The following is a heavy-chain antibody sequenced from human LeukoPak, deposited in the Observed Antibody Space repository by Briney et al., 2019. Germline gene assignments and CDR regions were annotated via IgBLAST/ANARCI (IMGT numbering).Heavy chain of an antibody. CDR2: IIPIFGTA. CDR1: GGTFSSYA. CDR3: ARDGTAGTSLYNWFDP. V-gene: IGHV1-69*01. J-gene: IGHJ5*02. Sequence: ASVKVSCKASGGTFSSYAISWVRQAPGQGLEWMGGIIPIFGTANYAQKFQGRVTITADESTSTACMELSSLRSEDTAVYYCARDGTAGTSLYNWFDPWGQGTLVTVSS. D-gene: IGHD2-2*01.